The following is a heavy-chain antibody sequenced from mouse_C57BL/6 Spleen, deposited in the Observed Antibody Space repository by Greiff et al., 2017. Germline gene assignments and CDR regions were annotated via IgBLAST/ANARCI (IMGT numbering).Heavy chain of an antibody. V-gene: IGHV1-31*01. J-gene: IGHJ2*01. CDR1: GYSFTGYY. Sequence: VHVKQSGPELVKPGASVKISCKASGYSFTGYYMHWVKQSHGNILDWIGYIYPYNGGSSYNQKFKGKATLTVDKSSSTAYMELRSLTSEDSAVYYCARYYDYEEKVYFDYWGQGTTLTVSS. D-gene: IGHD2-4*01. CDR3: ARYYDYEEKVYFDY. CDR2: IYPYNGGS.